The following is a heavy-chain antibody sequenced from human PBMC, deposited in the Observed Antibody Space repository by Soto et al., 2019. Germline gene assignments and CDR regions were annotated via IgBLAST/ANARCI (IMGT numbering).Heavy chain of an antibody. D-gene: IGHD2-15*01. Sequence: GGSLRLSCAASGFTFISYGMHWVRQAPGKGLEWVAVIWYDGSNKYYADSVKGQFTISRDNSKNTLYLQMNSLRAEDTAVYYCAREKYCSGGSCKNRAFDIWGQGTMVTVSS. V-gene: IGHV3-33*01. CDR1: GFTFISYG. J-gene: IGHJ3*02. CDR3: AREKYCSGGSCKNRAFDI. CDR2: IWYDGSNK.